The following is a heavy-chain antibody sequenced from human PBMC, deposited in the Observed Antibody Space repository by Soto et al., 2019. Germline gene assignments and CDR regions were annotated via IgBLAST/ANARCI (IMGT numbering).Heavy chain of an antibody. CDR3: TRRRDWTAMDPLDY. V-gene: IGHV3-73*02. Sequence: EVQLVESGGGLVQPGGSLKLSCAASGFTFSDSAMHWVRQASGKGPEWVGRIRSKVNTYATAYAASVKGRFTIPRDDSMNTAYLQMNSLKTEDTAVYYCTRRRDWTAMDPLDYWGQGTLVTVSS. CDR1: GFTFSDSA. J-gene: IGHJ4*02. D-gene: IGHD5-18*01. CDR2: IRSKVNTYAT.